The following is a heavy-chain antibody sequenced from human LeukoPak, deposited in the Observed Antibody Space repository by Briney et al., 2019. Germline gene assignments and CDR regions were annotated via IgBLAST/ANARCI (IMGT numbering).Heavy chain of an antibody. CDR1: GYSISSDYY. D-gene: IGHD3-10*01. CDR3: ARARNPYHYGSGKHYYMDV. J-gene: IGHJ6*03. CDR2: IYHSGST. Sequence: SETLSLTCTVSGYSISSDYYWGWIRQPPGKGLEWIGSIYHSGSTYYKPSLKSRVTISVDTSKNQFSLKLSSVTAADTAVYYCARARNPYHYGSGKHYYMDVWGKGTTVTISS. V-gene: IGHV4-38-2*02.